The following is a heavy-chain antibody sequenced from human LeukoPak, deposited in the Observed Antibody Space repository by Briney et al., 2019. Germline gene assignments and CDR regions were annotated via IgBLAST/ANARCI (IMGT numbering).Heavy chain of an antibody. CDR1: GGSISSGSYY. Sequence: SETLSLTCTVSGGSISSGSYYWSWIRQPAGKGLEWIGRIYTSGGTNYNPSLKSRVTISVDTSKNQFSLKLSSVTAADTAVYYCARLPRYDFWSGYSLWFDPWGQGTLVTVSS. CDR2: IYTSGGT. CDR3: ARLPRYDFWSGYSLWFDP. J-gene: IGHJ5*02. D-gene: IGHD3-3*01. V-gene: IGHV4-61*02.